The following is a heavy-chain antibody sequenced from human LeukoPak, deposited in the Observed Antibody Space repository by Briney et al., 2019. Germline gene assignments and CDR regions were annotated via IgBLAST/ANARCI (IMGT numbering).Heavy chain of an antibody. CDR1: GGFITSYY. V-gene: IGHV4-59*12. CDR2: IYYNGNT. J-gene: IGHJ4*02. D-gene: IGHD3-3*01. Sequence: SETLSLTCTVSGGFITSYYWGWIRQPPGKGLEWIGHIYYNGNTYYNPSLESRVTISVDTSKNQFSLKLSSVTAADTAVYYCARFGPSFWSGYSDFDYWGQGTLVTVSS. CDR3: ARFGPSFWSGYSDFDY.